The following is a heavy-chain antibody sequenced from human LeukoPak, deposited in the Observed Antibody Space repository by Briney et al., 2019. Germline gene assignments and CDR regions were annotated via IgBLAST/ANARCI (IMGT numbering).Heavy chain of an antibody. CDR2: ISAYNGDT. CDR1: GYSFSSYG. CDR3: ATAPYVWGSHDAFDI. Sequence: GASVKVSCKASGYSFSSYGISWVRQAPGQGLEWMGWISAYNGDTHYAQKFQGRVTMTTDTSTSTAYMELRSLRSDDTAVYYCATAPYVWGSHDAFDIWGQGTMVTVSS. D-gene: IGHD3-16*01. J-gene: IGHJ3*02. V-gene: IGHV1-18*01.